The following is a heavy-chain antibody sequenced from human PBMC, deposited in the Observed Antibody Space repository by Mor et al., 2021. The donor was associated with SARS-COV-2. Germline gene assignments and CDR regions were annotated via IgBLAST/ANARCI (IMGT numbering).Heavy chain of an antibody. J-gene: IGHJ6*02. CDR2: IYYSGST. V-gene: IGHV4-39*01. D-gene: IGHD6-19*01. Sequence: PPGKGLEWIGSIYYSGSTYYNPSLKSRVTISVDTSKNQFSLKLSSVTAADTAVYYCARAVYYYYGMDVWGQGTT. CDR3: ARAVYYYYGMDV.